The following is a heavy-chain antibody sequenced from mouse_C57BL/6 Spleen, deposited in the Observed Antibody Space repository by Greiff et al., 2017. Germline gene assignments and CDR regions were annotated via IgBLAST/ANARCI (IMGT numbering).Heavy chain of an antibody. CDR1: GYTFTDYY. V-gene: IGHV1-26*01. CDR3: ARGAYYYGSSPYFDY. J-gene: IGHJ2*01. D-gene: IGHD1-1*01. Sequence: EVQLQQSGPELVKPGASVKISCKASGYTFTDYYMNWVKQSHGKSLEWIGDLNPNNGGTSYNQKFKGKATLTVDKSSSTAYMELRSLTSEDSAVYYCARGAYYYGSSPYFDYWGQGTTLTVSS. CDR2: LNPNNGGT.